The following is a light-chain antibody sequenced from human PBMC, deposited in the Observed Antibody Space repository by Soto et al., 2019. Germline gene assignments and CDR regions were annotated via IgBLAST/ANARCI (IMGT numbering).Light chain of an antibody. CDR1: QSVGNY. CDR3: QQYNDWPPRWT. CDR2: VAS. V-gene: IGKV3-15*01. Sequence: EVVTTQSPATLSVSPGERATLSCRASQSVGNYLAWYQQKPGQAPRLLIYVASTRATGIPARFSGSGSGTEFTLTINSLQSEDFAVYYCQQYNDWPPRWTFGQGTKVDIK. J-gene: IGKJ1*01.